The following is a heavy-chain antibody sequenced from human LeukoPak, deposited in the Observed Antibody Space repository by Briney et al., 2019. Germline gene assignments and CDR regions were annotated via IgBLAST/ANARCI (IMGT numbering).Heavy chain of an antibody. D-gene: IGHD3-22*01. V-gene: IGHV3-48*04. J-gene: IGHJ4*02. CDR3: ARVGHYYDSSGYYSATNPFDY. CDR2: ISSSSSTI. CDR1: GFAFSSYS. Sequence: PGGSLRLSCTASGFAFSSYSMNWVRQAPGKGLEWVSYISSSSSTIYYADSVKGRFTISRDNAKNSLYLQMNSLRAEDTAVYYCARVGHYYDSSGYYSATNPFDYWGQGTLVTVSS.